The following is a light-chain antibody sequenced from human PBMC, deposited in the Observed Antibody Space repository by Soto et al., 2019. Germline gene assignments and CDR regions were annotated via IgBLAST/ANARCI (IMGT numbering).Light chain of an antibody. CDR2: EGS. CDR3: CSYAGSGTYV. CDR1: SSDVGTYNL. Sequence: QSALTQPASVSGSPGQSITISCTGTSSDVGTYNLVSWYQQHPGKAPKLMIFEGSKRPSGVSNRFSGSTSSNTASLTTSGLQVEDEAHYYCCSYAGSGTYVFGTGTKVTVL. V-gene: IGLV2-23*01. J-gene: IGLJ1*01.